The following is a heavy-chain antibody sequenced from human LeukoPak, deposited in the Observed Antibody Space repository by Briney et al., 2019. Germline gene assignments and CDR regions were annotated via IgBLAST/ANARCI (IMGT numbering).Heavy chain of an antibody. Sequence: GGSLRLSCAASGFTYSSYGMHWVRQAPGKGLEWVAVISYDGSNKYYADSVKGRFTISRDNSKNTLYLQMNSLRAEDTAVYYCAKRMGPSIAAADLDYWGQGTLVTVSS. CDR1: GFTYSSYG. J-gene: IGHJ4*02. D-gene: IGHD6-13*01. CDR2: ISYDGSNK. CDR3: AKRMGPSIAAADLDY. V-gene: IGHV3-30*18.